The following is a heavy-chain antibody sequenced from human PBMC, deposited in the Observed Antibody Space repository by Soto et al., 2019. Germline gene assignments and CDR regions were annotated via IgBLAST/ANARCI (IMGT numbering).Heavy chain of an antibody. CDR3: ASLASSGWVY. CDR2: IYYSGST. V-gene: IGHV4-61*01. Sequence: QVQLQESGPGLVKPSETLSLTCTVSGGSVSSGSYYWSWIRQPPGKGLEWIGYIYYSGSTNYNPSLKSRVTISVDTAKNQVSLKLSSVTAADTAGYYCASLASSGWVYWGQGTLVTVSS. J-gene: IGHJ4*02. CDR1: GGSVSSGSYY. D-gene: IGHD6-19*01.